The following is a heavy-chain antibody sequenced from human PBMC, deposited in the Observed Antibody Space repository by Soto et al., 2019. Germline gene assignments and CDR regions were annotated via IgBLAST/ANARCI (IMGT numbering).Heavy chain of an antibody. CDR1: GFTLNTYY. J-gene: IGHJ4*02. CDR2: ISPSGDTV. V-gene: IGHV1-46*02. CDR3: ATEVPGTGGFDY. D-gene: IGHD7-27*01. Sequence: QVQLVQSGAEVREPGASVKISCKASGFTLNTYYMHWMRQAPGLGLEWMGLISPSGDTVSYAQKFQGRVTVTRDTSITTAHMQLTSLRSEDTGIYYCATEVPGTGGFDYGGQGTLVTVSS.